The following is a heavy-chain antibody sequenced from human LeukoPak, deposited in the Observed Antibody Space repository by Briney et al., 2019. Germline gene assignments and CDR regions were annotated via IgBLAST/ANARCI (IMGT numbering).Heavy chain of an antibody. D-gene: IGHD2-8*01. Sequence: PGGSLRLSCAASGFTFTSYALSWVRLAPGKGLEWVSSISGSGGSTYYADSVKGRFTISRDNSKNTLYLQMNSLRAEDTAVYYCAKDLPNPGTSRHFQYWGQGTLATVPS. J-gene: IGHJ1*01. CDR1: GFTFTSYA. V-gene: IGHV3-23*01. CDR2: ISGSGGST. CDR3: AKDLPNPGTSRHFQY.